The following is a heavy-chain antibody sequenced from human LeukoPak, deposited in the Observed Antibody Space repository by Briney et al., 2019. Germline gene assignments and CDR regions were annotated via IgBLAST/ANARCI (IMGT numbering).Heavy chain of an antibody. Sequence: GASVKVSCKASGYTFTGYYMHWVQQAPGKGLEWMGLVDPEDGETIYAEKFQGRVTITADTSTDTAYMELSSLRSEDTAVYYCATDFVLVVPATTRTLDYWGQGTLVTVSS. CDR2: VDPEDGET. CDR3: ATDFVLVVPATTRTLDY. D-gene: IGHD2-15*01. CDR1: GYTFTGYY. J-gene: IGHJ4*02. V-gene: IGHV1-69-2*01.